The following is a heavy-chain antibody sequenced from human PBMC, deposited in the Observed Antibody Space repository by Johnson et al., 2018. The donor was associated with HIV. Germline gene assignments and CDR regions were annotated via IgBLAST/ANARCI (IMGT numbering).Heavy chain of an antibody. CDR1: GFIFEHYA. Sequence: VQLVESGGGLVQPGRSRRVSCAASGFIFEHYAMHWVRQAPGKGLEWVSGISWNSGTIAYADSVKGRFTISRDNAKNSLHLQMNSLRAEDTAVYYCAKDGSSWYGDASDIWCQGTMVTVSS. CDR3: AKDGSSWYGDASDI. V-gene: IGHV3-9*01. D-gene: IGHD6-13*01. J-gene: IGHJ3*02. CDR2: ISWNSGTI.